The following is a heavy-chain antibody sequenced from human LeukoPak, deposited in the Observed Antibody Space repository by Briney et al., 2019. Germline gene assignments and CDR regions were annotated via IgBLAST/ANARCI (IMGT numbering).Heavy chain of an antibody. CDR2: INHSGST. CDR3: ARDQWERRLGELCPY. Sequence: SETLSLTCAVYGGSFSGYYWSWIRQPPGKGLEWIGEINHSGSTNYNPSLKSRVTISVDTSKNQFSLKLSSVTAADTALYYCARDQWERRLGELCPYWGQGTLVTVSS. J-gene: IGHJ4*02. CDR1: GGSFSGYY. D-gene: IGHD3-16*01. V-gene: IGHV4-34*01.